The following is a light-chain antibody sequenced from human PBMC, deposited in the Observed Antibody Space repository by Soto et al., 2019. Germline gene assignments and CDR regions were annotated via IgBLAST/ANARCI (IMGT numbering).Light chain of an antibody. CDR3: QQYGSSAIT. Sequence: EIVLTKSPATLSLSPGEIATLSCRASQSVSSYLAWYQQKPGQSPRLLIYGASSRATGIPDRFSVIGSGTDFTLTISRLEPEDFAVYYCQQYGSSAITFGQGTRLEI. J-gene: IGKJ5*01. V-gene: IGKV3-20*01. CDR1: QSVSSY. CDR2: GAS.